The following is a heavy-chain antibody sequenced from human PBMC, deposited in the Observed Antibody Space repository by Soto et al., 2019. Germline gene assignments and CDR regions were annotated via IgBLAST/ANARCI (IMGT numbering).Heavy chain of an antibody. V-gene: IGHV1-3*01. CDR2: INAGNGNT. CDR3: ARNPNYYYYYGMDV. J-gene: IGHJ6*02. Sequence: XSVKVSCKASGYTFXSYAMHWVRQAPGQRLEWMGWINAGNGNTKYSQKFQGRVTITRDTSASTAYMELSSLRSEDTAVYYCARNPNYYYYYGMDVWGQGTTVTVSS. CDR1: GYTFXSYA.